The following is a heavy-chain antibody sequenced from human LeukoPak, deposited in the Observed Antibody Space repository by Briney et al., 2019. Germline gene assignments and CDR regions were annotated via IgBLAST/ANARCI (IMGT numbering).Heavy chain of an antibody. CDR3: ARVGEGYYDSSWYFDY. J-gene: IGHJ4*02. V-gene: IGHV1-46*01. Sequence: ASVKVSCKASGYTFTNYYFHWVRQAPGQGLEWMGIINPSGGSTTYAQKFQGRVTMTRDMSTSTVYMELSSLRAEDTAVYYCARVGEGYYDSSWYFDYWGQGTLVTVSS. CDR2: INPSGGST. CDR1: GYTFTNYY. D-gene: IGHD3-22*01.